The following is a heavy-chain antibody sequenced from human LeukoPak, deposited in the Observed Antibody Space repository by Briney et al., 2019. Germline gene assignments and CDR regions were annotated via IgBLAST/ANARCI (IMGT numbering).Heavy chain of an antibody. J-gene: IGHJ4*02. Sequence: SETLSLTCSVYGGSFSGYYWSWIRQPPGKGLEWIGEINHSGSTNYNPSLKSRVIISGDTSKNQFSLKLSSVTAADTAVYYCARTVTLDYWGQGTLVTVSS. V-gene: IGHV4-34*01. CDR1: GGSFSGYY. CDR2: INHSGST. D-gene: IGHD4-23*01. CDR3: ARTVTLDY.